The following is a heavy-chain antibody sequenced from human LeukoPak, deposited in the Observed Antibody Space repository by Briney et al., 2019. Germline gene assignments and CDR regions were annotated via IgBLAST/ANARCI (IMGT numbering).Heavy chain of an antibody. CDR3: TTENPTDF. Sequence: GGSLRLSCAASGFPFTNAWMRWVRQAPGKGLEWVGCIKSKTDGGTTDYAAPVKGRFTISRDDSENTLYLQVNTVKIEDTAVYYCTTENPTDFWSQGTLVTVSS. CDR2: IKSKTDGGTT. CDR1: GFPFTNAW. J-gene: IGHJ4*02. V-gene: IGHV3-15*01.